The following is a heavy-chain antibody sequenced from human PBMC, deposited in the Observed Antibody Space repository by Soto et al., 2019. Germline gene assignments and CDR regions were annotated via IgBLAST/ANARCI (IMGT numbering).Heavy chain of an antibody. CDR1: GGTFSSYA. CDR3: ARDHLGYSSSSGQAFFDY. J-gene: IGHJ4*02. CDR2: IIPIFGTA. D-gene: IGHD6-6*01. Sequence: ASVKVSCTASGGTFSSYAISWVRQAPGQGLEWMGGIIPIFGTANYAQKFQGRVTITADESTSTAYMGLSSLRSEDTAVYYCARDHLGYSSSSGQAFFDYWGQGTLVTVSS. V-gene: IGHV1-69*13.